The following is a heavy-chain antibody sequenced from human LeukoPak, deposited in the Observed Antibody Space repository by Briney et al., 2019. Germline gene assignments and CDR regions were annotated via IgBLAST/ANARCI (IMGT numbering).Heavy chain of an antibody. V-gene: IGHV4-34*01. Sequence: SETLSLTCAVYGESFSDYYWSRIRQPPGKGLEWMGEVKHSGSTSYNPSLKSRVTMSADTSKNQFSLEMTSVTAADTSVYYCAVRVKRQRTLMRSQNFDSWGQGTLVTVSS. J-gene: IGHJ4*02. CDR1: GESFSDYY. CDR3: AVRVKRQRTLMRSQNFDS. CDR2: VKHSGST. D-gene: IGHD1-1*01.